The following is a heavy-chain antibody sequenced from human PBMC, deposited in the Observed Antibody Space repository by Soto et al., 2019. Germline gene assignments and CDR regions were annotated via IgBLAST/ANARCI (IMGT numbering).Heavy chain of an antibody. V-gene: IGHV4-34*01. CDR3: ARGRGEVDY. CDR1: GGSFSDYY. CDR2: IKHGGST. J-gene: IGHJ4*02. Sequence: SETRSFTCAVCGGSFSDYYWNWIRQPPGKGLEWSGEIKHGGSTNYNPSLKTRVTMSLDTSKNQVSLKLTSVTAADTAAHYSARGRGEVDYWCQGTQVTVSS. D-gene: IGHD3-16*01.